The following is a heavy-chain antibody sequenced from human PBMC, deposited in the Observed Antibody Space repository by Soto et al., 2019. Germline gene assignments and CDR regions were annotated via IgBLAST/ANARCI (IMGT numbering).Heavy chain of an antibody. CDR2: IYTSGST. V-gene: IGHV4-4*07. D-gene: IGHD6-6*01. CDR1: GGSISSYY. Sequence: SETLSLTCTVSGGSISSYYWSWIRQPAGKGLEWIGRIYTSGSTNYNPSLKSRVTMSVDTSKNQFSLKLSSVTAADTAVYYCARAIRSPYSSSVNGFDPWGQGTLVTVPQ. CDR3: ARAIRSPYSSSVNGFDP. J-gene: IGHJ5*02.